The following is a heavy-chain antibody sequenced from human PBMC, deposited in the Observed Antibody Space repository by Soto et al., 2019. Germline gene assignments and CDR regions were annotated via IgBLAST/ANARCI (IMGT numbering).Heavy chain of an antibody. V-gene: IGHV4-39*01. D-gene: IGHD2-21*02. CDR1: GESTTSSSYY. CDR2: IYYSGRT. Sequence: SETLSLTCIVSGESTTSSSYYWGWIRQPPGKGLEWIGSIYYSGRTYYNPSFKSRVTISIDTSKNQFSLKLSSVTATDTAVYYCARQRTTVVTQAYFDHWGQGALVTVSS. J-gene: IGHJ4*02. CDR3: ARQRTTVVTQAYFDH.